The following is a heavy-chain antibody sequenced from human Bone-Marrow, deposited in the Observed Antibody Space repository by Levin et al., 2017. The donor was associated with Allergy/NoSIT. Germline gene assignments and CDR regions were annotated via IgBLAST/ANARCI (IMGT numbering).Heavy chain of an antibody. V-gene: IGHV4-59*01. Sequence: GSLRLSCTVSGGSISSYYWSWIRQPPGKGLEWIGYIYYSGSTNYNPSLKSRVTISVDTSKNQFSLKLSSVTAADTAVYYCARGGGYSFYFDYWGQGTLVTVSS. D-gene: IGHD5-18*01. J-gene: IGHJ4*02. CDR2: IYYSGST. CDR3: ARGGGYSFYFDY. CDR1: GGSISSYY.